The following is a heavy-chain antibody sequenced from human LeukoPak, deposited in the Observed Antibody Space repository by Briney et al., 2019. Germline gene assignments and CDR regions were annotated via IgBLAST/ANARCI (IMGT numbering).Heavy chain of an antibody. D-gene: IGHD3-16*01. CDR2: ISAYNGNT. V-gene: IGHV1-18*01. CDR1: VYTFTSYR. J-gene: IGHJ4*02. CDR3: ARAVGGGGRSPFVY. Sequence: ASVKVSCKASVYTFTSYRISWVRQPPGQGLEWMGWISAYNGNTNYAQKLQGRVTMTTDTSPSTAYLELRSLRSDDTAVYYYARAVGGGGRSPFVYWGEGTLVTVSS.